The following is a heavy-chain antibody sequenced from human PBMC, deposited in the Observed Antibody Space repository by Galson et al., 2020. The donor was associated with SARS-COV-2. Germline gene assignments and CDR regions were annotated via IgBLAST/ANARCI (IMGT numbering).Heavy chain of an antibody. V-gene: IGHV3-23*01. CDR2: ISGSGGST. CDR3: AKDGGYYDFWSGYYKILYFDY. J-gene: IGHJ4*02. D-gene: IGHD3-3*01. CDR1: GFTFSSYA. Sequence: GGSLRLSCAASGFTFSSYAMSWVRQAPGKGLEWVSAISGSGGSTYYADSVKGRFTISRDNSKNTLYLQMNSLRAEDTAVYYCAKDGGYYDFWSGYYKILYFDYWGQGTLVTVSS.